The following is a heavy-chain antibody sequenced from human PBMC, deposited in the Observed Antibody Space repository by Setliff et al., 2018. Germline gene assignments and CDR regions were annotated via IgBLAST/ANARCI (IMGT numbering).Heavy chain of an antibody. Sequence: SVKVSCKASGGTFSTYAISWVRQAPGQGLEGMGGIIPMVGIANYAQKFQGGITITADKSTNTAYMELNSLRSEDTAVYFCAKARLPGTFYFDLWGQGTQVTVSS. CDR1: GGTFSTYA. J-gene: IGHJ4*02. CDR2: IIPMVGIA. D-gene: IGHD6-13*01. CDR3: AKARLPGTFYFDL. V-gene: IGHV1-69*10.